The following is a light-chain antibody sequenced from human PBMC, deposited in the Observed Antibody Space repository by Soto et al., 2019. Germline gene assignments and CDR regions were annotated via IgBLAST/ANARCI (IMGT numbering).Light chain of an antibody. J-gene: IGKJ1*01. CDR2: GAS. V-gene: IGKV3-20*01. CDR3: QQYGSSPPRT. CDR1: QSVSSRY. Sequence: EIVLTQSPGTLSLSPGERATLSCRASQSVSSRYSAWYQQKPGQAPRLLIYGASSRATGIPDRFSGSGSGTDFTLTISRLEPGDFAVYYCQQYGSSPPRTFGQGTKVEIK.